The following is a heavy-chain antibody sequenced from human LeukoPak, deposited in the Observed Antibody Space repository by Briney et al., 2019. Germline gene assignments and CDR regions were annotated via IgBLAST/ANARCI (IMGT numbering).Heavy chain of an antibody. V-gene: IGHV4-39*01. CDR1: GGSISSSSYY. J-gene: IGHJ3*02. Sequence: PSETLSLTCTVSGGSISSSSYYWGWIRQPPGKGLEWIGSIYYSGSTYYNPSLKSRVTISVDTSKNQFSLKLSSVTAADTAVYYCARGEDSGSYHDAFDIWGQGTMVTVSS. CDR2: IYYSGST. D-gene: IGHD1-26*01. CDR3: ARGEDSGSYHDAFDI.